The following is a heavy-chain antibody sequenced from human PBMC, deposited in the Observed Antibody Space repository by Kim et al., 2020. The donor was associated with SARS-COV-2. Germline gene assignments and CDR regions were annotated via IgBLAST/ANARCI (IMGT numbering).Heavy chain of an antibody. CDR2: IRSDGGEK. CDR3: SGALNF. V-gene: IGHV3-7*01. CDR1: GFTFRDHW. J-gene: IGHJ4*02. Sequence: GWSLRLSCAGSGFTFRDHWMDWVRQTPGKGLEWVANIRSDGGEKYYVNSVRGRFTVSRDNAKSELYLQMTRLSAEDTAVYYCSGALNFWGQGTPVTVSS.